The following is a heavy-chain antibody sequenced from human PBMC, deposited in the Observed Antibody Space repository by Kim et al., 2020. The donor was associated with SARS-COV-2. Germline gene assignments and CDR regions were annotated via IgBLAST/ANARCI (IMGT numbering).Heavy chain of an antibody. V-gene: IGHV3-15*01. D-gene: IGHD2-15*01. J-gene: IGHJ3*02. CDR3: TTDQESQLGYCSGGSCYSANDAFDI. Sequence: GGSLRLSCAASGFTFSNAWMSWVRQAPGKGLEWVGRIKSKTDGGTTDYAAPVKGRFTISRDDSKNTLYLQMNSLKTEDTAVYYCTTDQESQLGYCSGGSCYSANDAFDIWGQGTMVTVSS. CDR1: GFTFSNAW. CDR2: IKSKTDGGTT.